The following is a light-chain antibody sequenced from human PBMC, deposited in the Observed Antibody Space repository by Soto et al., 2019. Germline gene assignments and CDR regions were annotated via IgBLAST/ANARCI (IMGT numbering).Light chain of an antibody. CDR3: SSYTSSSTLV. J-gene: IGLJ1*01. V-gene: IGLV2-14*01. CDR2: DVS. Sequence: QSVLTQPASVSGSPGQSITISCTGTSSDVGGYNYVSWYQQHPGKAPKLMIYDVSNRPSGVSNRFSGSKPGNTASLTIPGLQAEDEADYYCSSYTSSSTLVFGTGTKVTVL. CDR1: SSDVGGYNY.